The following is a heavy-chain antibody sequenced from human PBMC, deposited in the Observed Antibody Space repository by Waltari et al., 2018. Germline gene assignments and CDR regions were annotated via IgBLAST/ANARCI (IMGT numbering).Heavy chain of an antibody. J-gene: IGHJ5*02. CDR2: IETPDEYT. CDR3: ARKGECSGGSCYSWFDP. CDR1: GYSFSTHY. Sequence: AEVKKPGESLTISCMGSGYSFSTHYISWVRRLPGRGLEWMGTIETPDEYTNYSPSFRGRITISADKSTNTAYLQLNSLRATDTGMYYCARKGECSGGSCYSWFDPWGQGTQITVS. D-gene: IGHD2-15*01. V-gene: IGHV5-10-1*01.